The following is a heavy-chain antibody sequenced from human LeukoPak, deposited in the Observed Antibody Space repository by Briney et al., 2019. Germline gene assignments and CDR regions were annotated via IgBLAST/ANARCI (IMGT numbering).Heavy chain of an antibody. CDR3: ARLGEMATTYLDY. Sequence: SQTLSLTCTVSGGSVSSSSYYWGWIRQPPEKRLEWIGSIYYSGSTYYNPSLKSRVTISVDTSKNQFSLKLSSVTAADTAVYYCARLGEMATTYLDYWGQGTLVTVSS. D-gene: IGHD5-24*01. V-gene: IGHV4-39*01. CDR2: IYYSGST. J-gene: IGHJ4*02. CDR1: GGSVSSSSYY.